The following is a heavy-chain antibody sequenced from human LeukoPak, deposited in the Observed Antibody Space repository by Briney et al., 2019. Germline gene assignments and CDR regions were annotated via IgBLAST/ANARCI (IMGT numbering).Heavy chain of an antibody. V-gene: IGHV3-23*01. J-gene: IGHJ4*02. Sequence: GGSLRLSCAASGFTFSSYAMSWVRQAPGKGLEWVSAISGSGGSTYYADSVKGRFTISRDNSKNTLYLQMNSLRAEDAAVYYCAKGGKWDVTPFDYWGQGTLVTVSS. CDR2: ISGSGGST. CDR1: GFTFSSYA. CDR3: AKGGKWDVTPFDY. D-gene: IGHD1-26*01.